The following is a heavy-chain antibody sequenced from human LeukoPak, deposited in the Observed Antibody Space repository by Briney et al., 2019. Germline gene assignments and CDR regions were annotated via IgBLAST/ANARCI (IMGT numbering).Heavy chain of an antibody. J-gene: IGHJ3*02. CDR2: ISYDGSNK. V-gene: IGHV3-30-3*01. D-gene: IGHD4-17*01. CDR3: AKVMTTVTTGISAFDI. Sequence: GGSLRLSCAASGFTFSSYAMHWVRQAPGKGLEWVAVISYDGSNKYYADSVKGRFTISRDNSKNTLYLQMNSLRTEDTAVYYCAKVMTTVTTGISAFDIWGQGTMVTVSS. CDR1: GFTFSSYA.